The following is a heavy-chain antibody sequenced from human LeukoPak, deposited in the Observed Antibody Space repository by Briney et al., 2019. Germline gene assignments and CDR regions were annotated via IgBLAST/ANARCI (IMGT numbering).Heavy chain of an antibody. CDR1: GYTLTELS. CDR2: FDPEDGET. D-gene: IGHD4-23*01. V-gene: IGHV1-24*01. J-gene: IGHJ6*02. CDR3: YGGDYYYYGMDV. Sequence: ASVTVSCKVSGYTLTELSMHWVRQAPGKGLEWMGGFDPEDGETIYAQKFQGRVTMTEDTPTDTAYMELSSLRSEDTAVYYCYGGDYYYYGMDVWGQGTTVTVSS.